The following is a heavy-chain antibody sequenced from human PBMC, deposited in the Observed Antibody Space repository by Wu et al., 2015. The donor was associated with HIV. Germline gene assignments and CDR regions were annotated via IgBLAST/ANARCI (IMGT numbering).Heavy chain of an antibody. CDR1: GVSISNGNYY. Sequence: QVQLQESGPTLVKPSETLSLTCTVSGVSISNGNYYWSWIRQAPGKGLEWIGYIHYSGSAFYNPSLKSQVSISLDRPKDQYYLKLNSVTAADTAVYFCARGANSNWGPLDGFDIWGQGTVVSVSS. D-gene: IGHD7-27*01. J-gene: IGHJ3*02. V-gene: IGHV4-30-4*08. CDR2: IHYSGSA. CDR3: ARGANSNWGPLDGFDI.